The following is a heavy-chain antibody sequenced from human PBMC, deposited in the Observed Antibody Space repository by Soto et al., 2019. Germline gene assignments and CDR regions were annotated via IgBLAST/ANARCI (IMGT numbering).Heavy chain of an antibody. V-gene: IGHV3-7*03. Sequence: EVQLVESGGDLVQPGGSLRLSCAASGFIFTNYWMTWVRQAPGKGLEWVSNINHDGSETYYLDSVKGRFAISRDNAKNSLFLQMNSLRDEDTDIYYCARYLLGPMAFRMWGHGTLVAVSS. CDR2: INHDGSET. CDR3: ARYLLGPMAFRM. D-gene: IGHD7-27*01. J-gene: IGHJ3*01. CDR1: GFIFTNYW.